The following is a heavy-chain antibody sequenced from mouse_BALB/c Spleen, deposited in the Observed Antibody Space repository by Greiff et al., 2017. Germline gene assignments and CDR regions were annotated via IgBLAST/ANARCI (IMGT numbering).Heavy chain of an antibody. V-gene: IGHV1-9*01. CDR2: ILPGSGST. CDR1: GYTFSSYW. Sequence: QVQLQQSGAELMKPGASVKISCKATGYTFSSYWIEWVKQRPGHGLEWIGEILPGSGSTNYNEKFKGKATFTADTSSNTAYMQLSSLTSEDSAVYYCARSDGYYWFAYWGQGTLVTVSA. CDR3: ARSDGYYWFAY. J-gene: IGHJ3*01. D-gene: IGHD2-3*01.